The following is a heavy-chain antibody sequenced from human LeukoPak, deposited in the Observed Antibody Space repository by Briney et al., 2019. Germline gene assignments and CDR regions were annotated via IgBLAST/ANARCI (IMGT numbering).Heavy chain of an antibody. V-gene: IGHV4-59*01. Sequence: SETLSLTCTVSGGSISSYYWSWIRQPPGKGLEWIGYIYYSGSTNYNPSLKSRVTISVDTSENQFSLKLSSVTAADTAVYYCARGSVDTAMVVGYWGQGTLVTVSS. D-gene: IGHD5-18*01. J-gene: IGHJ4*02. CDR2: IYYSGST. CDR1: GGSISSYY. CDR3: ARGSVDTAMVVGY.